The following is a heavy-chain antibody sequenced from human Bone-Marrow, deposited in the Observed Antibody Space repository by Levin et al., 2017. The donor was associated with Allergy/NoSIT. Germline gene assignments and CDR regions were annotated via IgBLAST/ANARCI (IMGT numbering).Heavy chain of an antibody. CDR2: ISYDGSNK. D-gene: IGHD2-2*01. V-gene: IGHV3-30*18. CDR3: AKDIVVVPAAIPRNDYYDGMDV. J-gene: IGHJ6*02. CDR1: GFTFSSYG. Sequence: QAGGSLRLSCAASGFTFSSYGMHWVRQAPGKGLEWVAVISYDGSNKYYADSVKGRFTISRDNSKNTLYLQMNSLRAEDTAVYYCAKDIVVVPAAIPRNDYYDGMDVWGQGTTVTVSS.